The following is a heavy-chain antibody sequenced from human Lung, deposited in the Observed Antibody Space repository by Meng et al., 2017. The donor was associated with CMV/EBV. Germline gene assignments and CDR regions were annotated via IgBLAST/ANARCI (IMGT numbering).Heavy chain of an antibody. CDR2: ITASGGST. CDR1: GFTFNSSA. D-gene: IGHD6-13*01. CDR3: AKAFSSSWYREYYDY. Sequence: GGSLRLSCAASGFTFNSSAMSWVRQAPGKGLEWVSAITASGGSTYHADSVRGRFTISRDNSKNTLYLQLNSLRVEDTAVYYCAKAFSSSWYREYYDYWGQGXLVTVSS. J-gene: IGHJ4*02. V-gene: IGHV3-23*01.